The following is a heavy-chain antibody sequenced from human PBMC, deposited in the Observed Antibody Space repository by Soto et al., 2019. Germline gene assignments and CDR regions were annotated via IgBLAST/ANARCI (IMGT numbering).Heavy chain of an antibody. Sequence: PGGSLRLSCAASGFTFSSYPMSWVRQAPGKGLEWVSAIGGSSGSTYYADSVKGRFTISRDNSKNTLYLQMSSLRAEDTAVYYCAKRYNAGWYEPYDYWGQGTLVTVSS. CDR2: IGGSSGST. CDR3: AKRYNAGWYEPYDY. J-gene: IGHJ4*02. V-gene: IGHV3-23*01. D-gene: IGHD6-19*01. CDR1: GFTFSSYP.